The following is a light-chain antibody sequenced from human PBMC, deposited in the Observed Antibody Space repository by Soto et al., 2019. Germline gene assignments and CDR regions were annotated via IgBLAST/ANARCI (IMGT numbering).Light chain of an antibody. CDR3: CSYAGYSNV. CDR1: SRDVGTYNL. Sequence: QSALTQPASVSGSPGQSITISCTGTSRDVGTYNLVSWYQQHPGKAPKLIIYEVNKRPSGVSNRFSGSKSGNTASLTISGLQAEDEADYYCCSYAGYSNVFGTGTKLTVL. V-gene: IGLV2-23*02. CDR2: EVN. J-gene: IGLJ1*01.